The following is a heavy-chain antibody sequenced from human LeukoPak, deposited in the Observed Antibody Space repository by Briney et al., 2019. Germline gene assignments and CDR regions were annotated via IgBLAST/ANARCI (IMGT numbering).Heavy chain of an antibody. V-gene: IGHV4-4*07. CDR2: IHGSGSS. J-gene: IGHJ4*02. CDR3: ARDRSGSFYDY. CDR1: GDSISAFY. Sequence: NSSETLSLTCSVSGDSISAFYWSWIRQPAGKELEWIGRIHGSGSSNYNPSLKSRVTMSVDMSKSQFSLKLTSMIAADTAIYYCARDRSGSFYDYWGQGTLVTVSS. D-gene: IGHD1-26*01.